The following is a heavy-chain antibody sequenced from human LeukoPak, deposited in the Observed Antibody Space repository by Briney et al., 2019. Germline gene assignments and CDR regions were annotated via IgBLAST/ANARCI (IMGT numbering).Heavy chain of an antibody. J-gene: IGHJ4*02. CDR3: ARWTSSSWYRFDY. CDR1: GGSISSSSYY. D-gene: IGHD6-13*01. Sequence: SETLSLTCTVSGGSISSSSYYWGWIRQPPGKGLEWIGRIYTSGSTSYNPSLESRVTMSVDTSKNQFSLNLRSVTAADTAVYYCARWTSSSWYRFDYWGQGTLVTVSS. V-gene: IGHV4-39*07. CDR2: IYTSGST.